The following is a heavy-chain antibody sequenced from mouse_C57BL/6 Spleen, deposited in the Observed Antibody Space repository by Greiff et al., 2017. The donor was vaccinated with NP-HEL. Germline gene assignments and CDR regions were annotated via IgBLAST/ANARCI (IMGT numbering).Heavy chain of an antibody. CDR1: GYSITSGYY. J-gene: IGHJ2*01. CDR2: ISYDGSN. CDR3: ARDRDGYDYFDY. V-gene: IGHV3-6*01. D-gene: IGHD2-2*01. Sequence: ESGPGLVKPSQSLSLTCSVTGYSITSGYYWNWIRQFPGNKLEWMGYISYDGSNNYNPSLKNRISITRDTSKNQFFLKLNSVTTEDTATYYCARDRDGYDYFDYWGQGTTLTVSS.